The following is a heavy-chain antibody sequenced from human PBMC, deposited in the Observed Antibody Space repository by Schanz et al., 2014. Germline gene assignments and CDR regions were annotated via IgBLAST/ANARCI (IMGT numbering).Heavy chain of an antibody. D-gene: IGHD3-10*01. CDR1: GLTFTSAW. CDR2: IKGKTDGGTA. V-gene: IGHV3-15*01. Sequence: EVQLVESGGGLVQPGGSLRLSCATSGLTFTSAWMSWVRQAPGKGLEWVGRIKGKTDGGTADYAAPMKGRFTISRDDSKNTLFLQMNSLETEDTAVYYCAKYRGYYRVSGSYRELEYWGQGTLVTVSS. J-gene: IGHJ4*02. CDR3: AKYRGYYRVSGSYRELEY.